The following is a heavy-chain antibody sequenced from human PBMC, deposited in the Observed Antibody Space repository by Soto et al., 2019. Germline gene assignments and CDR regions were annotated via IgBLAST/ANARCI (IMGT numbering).Heavy chain of an antibody. V-gene: IGHV3-23*01. Sequence: GGSLRLSCAASGFTFSTYGMSWVRQAPGKGLEWVSGISNSGNTFYADSVKGRFTISRDISKNTLYLQMNSLRAEDTAVYYCARESITMFRGITICDIWGQGTMVTVS. CDR1: GFTFSTYG. CDR3: ARESITMFRGITICDI. D-gene: IGHD3-10*01. CDR2: ISNSGNT. J-gene: IGHJ3*02.